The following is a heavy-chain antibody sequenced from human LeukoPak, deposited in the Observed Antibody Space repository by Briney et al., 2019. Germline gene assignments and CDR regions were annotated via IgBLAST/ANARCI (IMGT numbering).Heavy chain of an antibody. D-gene: IGHD3-22*01. CDR2: IRYGGSNK. Sequence: PGGSLRLSCAASGFNFSSYAITWVRQAPGKGLEWVAFIRYGGSNKYYADSVKGRFTISRDNSKNTLYLQMNSLRAEDTAVYYCAKVGPYYDSSGYYYESMYYFDYWGQGTLVTVSS. CDR1: GFNFSSYA. CDR3: AKVGPYYDSSGYYYESMYYFDY. J-gene: IGHJ4*02. V-gene: IGHV3-30*02.